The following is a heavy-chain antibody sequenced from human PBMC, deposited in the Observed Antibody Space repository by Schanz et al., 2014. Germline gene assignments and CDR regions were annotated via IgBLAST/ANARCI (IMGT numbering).Heavy chain of an antibody. D-gene: IGHD6-19*01. CDR1: GFTFSIYG. CDR2: IDYAGST. CDR3: ASPPISVAGRLADY. V-gene: IGHV3-66*01. J-gene: IGHJ4*02. Sequence: EVQLLESGGGLVQPGGSLRLSCAASGFTFSIYGMSWVRQPPGKGLEWVSLIDYAGSTNYADSVKGRMTVSRDTSKNALFLQMNNLRAEDTAVYYCASPPISVAGRLADYWGQGILVAVSS.